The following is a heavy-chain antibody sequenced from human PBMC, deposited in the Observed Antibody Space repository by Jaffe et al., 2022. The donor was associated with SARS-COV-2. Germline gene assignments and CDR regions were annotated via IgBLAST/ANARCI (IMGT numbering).Heavy chain of an antibody. CDR3: ARGLAAWIQLWPHFDY. D-gene: IGHD5-18*01. CDR1: GGSFSGYY. Sequence: QVQLQQWGAGLLKPSETLSLTCAVYGGSFSGYYWSWIRQPPGKGLEWIGEINHSGSTNYNPSLKSRVTISVDTSKNQFSLKLSSVTAADTAVYYCARGLAAWIQLWPHFDYWGQGTLVTVSS. CDR2: INHSGST. J-gene: IGHJ4*02. V-gene: IGHV4-34*01.